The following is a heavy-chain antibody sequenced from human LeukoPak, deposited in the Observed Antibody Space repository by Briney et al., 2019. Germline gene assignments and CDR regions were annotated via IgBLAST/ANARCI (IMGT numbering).Heavy chain of an antibody. Sequence: AGSLRLSCAVSGFTFSSYAMHWVRQAPGKGLEWVAVISYDGSNNYYADSVKGRFTISRDNSKNTVYLQMNSLRAEDTAVYYCALIFGMYGFDIWGQGTMVTVSS. CDR3: ALIFGMYGFDI. D-gene: IGHD3-3*01. CDR1: GFTFSSYA. J-gene: IGHJ3*02. V-gene: IGHV3-30-3*01. CDR2: ISYDGSNN.